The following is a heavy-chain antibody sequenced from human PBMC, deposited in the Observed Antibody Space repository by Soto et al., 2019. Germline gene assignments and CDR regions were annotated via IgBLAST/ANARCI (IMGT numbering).Heavy chain of an antibody. CDR1: GFTFSSYW. CDR3: ARDSH. CDR2: IKQDGSEK. Sequence: EVQLVESGGGLVQPGGSLRLSCAASGFTFSSYWVSWVRQAPGKGLEWVANIKQDGSEKYYVDSVKGRFTISRDNAKNSLYLQMNSLRAEDTAVYYCARDSHWGQGTLVTVSS. V-gene: IGHV3-7*05. J-gene: IGHJ4*02.